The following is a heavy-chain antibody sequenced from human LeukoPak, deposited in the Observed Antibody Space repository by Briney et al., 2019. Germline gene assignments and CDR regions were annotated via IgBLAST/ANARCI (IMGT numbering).Heavy chain of an antibody. CDR2: ISSDGSNK. CDR3: AKLLDTAMVFDY. V-gene: IGHV3-30*09. CDR1: KFTFNNYA. D-gene: IGHD5-18*01. J-gene: IGHJ4*02. Sequence: GGPLRLSCAASKFTFNNYAMHWVRQAPGKGLEWVSIISSDGSNKYYADFVKGRFAISRDNSNNTLYLQMNSLRAEDTAVYYCAKLLDTAMVFDYWGQGTLVTVSS.